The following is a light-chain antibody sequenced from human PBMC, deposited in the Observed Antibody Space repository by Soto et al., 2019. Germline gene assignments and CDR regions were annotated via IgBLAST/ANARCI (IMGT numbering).Light chain of an antibody. CDR1: QSISSW. J-gene: IGKJ1*01. CDR2: DAS. CDR3: QQYNSYSGT. V-gene: IGKV1-5*01. Sequence: DIQMTQSPSTLSASVEDRVTITCRGSQSISSWLAWYQQKPGKAPKLLIYDASSLESGVPSRFSGSGSGTAFTLTISSLQPDDFATYYCQQYNSYSGTFGQGTKVEIK.